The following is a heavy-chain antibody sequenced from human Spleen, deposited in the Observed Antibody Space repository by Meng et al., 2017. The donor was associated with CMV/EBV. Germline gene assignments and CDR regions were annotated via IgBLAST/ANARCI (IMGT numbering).Heavy chain of an antibody. V-gene: IGHV3-74*01. D-gene: IGHD1-26*01. CDR3: ARGVGESLGWEMGY. CDR2: TNRDGSST. CDR1: GIPFNSNG. J-gene: IGHJ4*02. Sequence: LLVTGWGLVQLGESLSLPCAASGIPFNSNGIHWVRKAPGKGLGWVSRTNRDGSSTSYADSVKGRFTISRDNAKSTLYLQMNSLRAEDTAVYYCARGVGESLGWEMGYWGQGTLVTVSS.